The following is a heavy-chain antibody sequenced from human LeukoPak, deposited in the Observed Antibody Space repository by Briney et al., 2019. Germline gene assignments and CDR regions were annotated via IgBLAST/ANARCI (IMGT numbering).Heavy chain of an antibody. Sequence: GGSLRLSCAASGFTFSNAWMSWVRQAPGRGLEWVAHINQDGSAKYSVDSVRGRSTISRDNVKKSLFLQLNILRAEDTAVYYCARSGMAVAATPWDWGQGTLVTVFS. J-gene: IGHJ4*02. CDR1: GFTFSNAW. V-gene: IGHV3-7*05. D-gene: IGHD6-19*01. CDR3: ARSGMAVAATPWD. CDR2: INQDGSAK.